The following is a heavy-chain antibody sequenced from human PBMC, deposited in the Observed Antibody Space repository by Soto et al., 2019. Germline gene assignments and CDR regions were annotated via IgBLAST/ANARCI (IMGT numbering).Heavy chain of an antibody. V-gene: IGHV3-7*01. CDR1: RFIVSSYC. CDR2: VMADESQT. Sequence: EVQLVESGGGLVQPGGSLRLSCAASRFIVSSYCMSWVRQAPGKGLEWVATVMADESQTYYLDSVKGRFTISRDNAKNSLYLQMNSLRVEDTALYYCVKWRWQQSEFDSWGQGTLVTVSS. D-gene: IGHD2-8*01. J-gene: IGHJ4*02. CDR3: VKWRWQQSEFDS.